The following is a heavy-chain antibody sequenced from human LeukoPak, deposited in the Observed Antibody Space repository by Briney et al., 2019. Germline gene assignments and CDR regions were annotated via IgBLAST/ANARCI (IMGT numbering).Heavy chain of an antibody. V-gene: IGHV3-23*01. D-gene: IGHD3/OR15-3a*01. CDR3: AKGVVGGRRDFYSYFDY. CDR2: INGRGST. J-gene: IGHJ4*02. CDR1: EFTFTNYV. Sequence: GGSLRLSCAASEFTFTNYVMSWVRQAPGKGLEWVSHINGRGSTFYADSVKGRFTISRDNSKNMVYLQMNSLRAEDTAVYYCAKGVVGGRRDFYSYFDYWGQGILSSSPQ.